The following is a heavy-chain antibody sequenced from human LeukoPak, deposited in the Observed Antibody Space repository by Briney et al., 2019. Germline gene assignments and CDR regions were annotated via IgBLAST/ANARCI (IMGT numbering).Heavy chain of an antibody. CDR2: IIPIFGTA. CDR1: GYTFTSYG. J-gene: IGHJ6*02. D-gene: IGHD5-12*01. V-gene: IGHV1-69*13. Sequence: ASVKVSCKASGYTFTSYGISWVRQAPGQGLEWMGGIIPIFGTANYAQKFQGRVTITADESTSTAYMELSSLRSEDTAVYYCARRADIVATIYYYGMDVWGQGTTVTVSS. CDR3: ARRADIVATIYYYGMDV.